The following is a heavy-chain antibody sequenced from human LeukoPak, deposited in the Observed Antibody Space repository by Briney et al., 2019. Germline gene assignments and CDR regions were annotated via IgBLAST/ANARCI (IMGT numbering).Heavy chain of an antibody. CDR3: ARDSGYCTNGVCYSLDY. D-gene: IGHD2-8*01. V-gene: IGHV4-39*07. J-gene: IGHJ4*02. CDR2: IYYSGTT. CDR1: GGSISNSNYY. Sequence: SETLSLTCIVSGGSISNSNYYWGWIRQPPGKGLEWIGSIYYSGTTYYNPSLKSRVTISVDTSKNQFSLKLSSVTAADTAVYYCARDSGYCTNGVCYSLDYWGQGTLVTVSS.